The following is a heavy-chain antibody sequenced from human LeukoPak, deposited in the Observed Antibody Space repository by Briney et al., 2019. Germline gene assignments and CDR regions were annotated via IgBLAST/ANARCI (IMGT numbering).Heavy chain of an antibody. CDR2: ISSSSSYI. D-gene: IGHD3-22*01. J-gene: IGHJ6*02. CDR3: ARDSSGYLSYGMDV. Sequence: PGGSLRLSCAASGFTFSSYSMNWVRQAPGKGLEWVSSISSSSSYIYYADSVKGRFTISRDNAKNPLYLQMNSLRAEDTAVYYCARDSSGYLSYGMDVWGQGTTVTVSS. V-gene: IGHV3-21*01. CDR1: GFTFSSYS.